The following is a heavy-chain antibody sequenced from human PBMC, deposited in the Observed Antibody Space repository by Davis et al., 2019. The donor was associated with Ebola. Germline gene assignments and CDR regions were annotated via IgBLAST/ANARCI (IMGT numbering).Heavy chain of an antibody. J-gene: IGHJ4*02. CDR2: ISSSSSTI. CDR3: ARDSPRVYYYGSGSYYTDY. Sequence: PGGSLRLSCAASGFTFSSYNMNWVRQAPGKGLEWVSYISSSSSTIYYADSVKGRFTISRDNAKNSLYLQMNSLRDEDTAVYYCARDSPRVYYYGSGSYYTDYWGQGTLVTVSS. CDR1: GFTFSSYN. D-gene: IGHD3-10*01. V-gene: IGHV3-48*02.